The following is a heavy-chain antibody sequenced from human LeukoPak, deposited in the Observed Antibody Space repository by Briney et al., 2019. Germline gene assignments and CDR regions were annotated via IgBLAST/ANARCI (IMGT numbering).Heavy chain of an antibody. Sequence: GGALRLSCAASGFSFSSYAMSWVRQAPGEGLWWVSTITSGGGSTYYADSLRSRFTISTATTKNTLYLQMSSLRDEDTAVFYCTREHPDCRAISCLLCDYGGEGTLVTVSS. CDR1: GFSFSSYA. J-gene: IGHJ4*02. CDR3: TREHPDCRAISCLLCDY. CDR2: ITSGGGST. D-gene: IGHD2-2*01. V-gene: IGHV3-23*01.